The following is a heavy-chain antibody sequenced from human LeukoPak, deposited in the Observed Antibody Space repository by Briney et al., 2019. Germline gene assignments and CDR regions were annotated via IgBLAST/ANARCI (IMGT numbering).Heavy chain of an antibody. D-gene: IGHD6-19*01. CDR1: GFTFGDDA. V-gene: IGHV3-9*01. CDR3: AKDSYSSGWLFDY. CDR2: ISWNSGSR. J-gene: IGHJ4*02. Sequence: PRWSLRLSCAASGFTFGDDAMHWVRQAPGKGLEWVSGISWNSGSRGYADSVKGRFTISRDNAKNSLYLQMNSLRAEDTALYYCAKDSYSSGWLFDYWGQGTLVTVSS.